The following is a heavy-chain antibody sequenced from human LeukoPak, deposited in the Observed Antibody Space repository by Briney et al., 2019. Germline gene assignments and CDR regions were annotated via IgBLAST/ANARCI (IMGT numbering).Heavy chain of an antibody. D-gene: IGHD6-19*01. Sequence: GGSLRLSCAASGFTFSTYAMNWVRQAPAKGLEWVSTIGGGGPTTDYADSVKDRFTISRDNSKNTLYLQMSSLRAEDTAVYFCARGFLGGTDQYFDSWGQGTLVTVSS. J-gene: IGHJ4*02. V-gene: IGHV3-23*01. CDR2: IGGGGPTT. CDR3: ARGFLGGTDQYFDS. CDR1: GFTFSTYA.